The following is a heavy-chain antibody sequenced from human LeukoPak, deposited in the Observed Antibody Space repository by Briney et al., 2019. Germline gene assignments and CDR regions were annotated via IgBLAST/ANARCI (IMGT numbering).Heavy chain of an antibody. Sequence: GGSLRLSCVASGFSIGPFWMTWVRQAPGKGLEWVANIRGDASRLYYVDSVKGRFTISRDNSKNTLYLQMNSLRAEDTAVYYCAKHSNYDYYDSSGYYPNYFDYWGQGTLVTVSS. CDR1: GFSIGPFW. J-gene: IGHJ4*02. D-gene: IGHD3-22*01. V-gene: IGHV3-7*03. CDR2: IRGDASRL. CDR3: AKHSNYDYYDSSGYYPNYFDY.